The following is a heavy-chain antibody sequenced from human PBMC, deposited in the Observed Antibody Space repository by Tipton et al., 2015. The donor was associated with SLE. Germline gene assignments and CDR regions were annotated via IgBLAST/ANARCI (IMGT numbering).Heavy chain of an antibody. CDR1: GGSFSGYY. CDR2: IYYSGST. D-gene: IGHD5-18*01. V-gene: IGHV4-34*01. CDR3: ARGYSSFDY. J-gene: IGHJ4*02. Sequence: LRLSCAVYGGSFSGYYWSWIRQPPGKGLEWIGSIYYSGSTYYNPSLKSRVTISVDTSKNQFSLKLSSVTAADTAVYYCARGYSSFDYWGQGTLVTVSS.